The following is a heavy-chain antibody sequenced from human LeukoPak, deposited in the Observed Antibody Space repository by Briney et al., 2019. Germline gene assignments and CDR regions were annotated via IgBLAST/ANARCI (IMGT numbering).Heavy chain of an antibody. CDR1: GFTFSSYG. CDR3: AKFDVRDHDY. J-gene: IGHJ4*02. D-gene: IGHD3-10*02. Sequence: GRSLRLSCAASGFTFSSYGMHWVRQAPGKGLEWVAVISYDGSNKYYADSVKGRFTISRDNSKNTLYLQMNSLRAEDTAVYYCAKFDVRDHDYWGQGTLVTVSS. CDR2: ISYDGSNK. V-gene: IGHV3-30*18.